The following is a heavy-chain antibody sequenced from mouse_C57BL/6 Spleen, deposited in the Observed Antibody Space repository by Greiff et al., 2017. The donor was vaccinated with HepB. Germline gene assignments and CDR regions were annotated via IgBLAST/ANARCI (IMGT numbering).Heavy chain of an antibody. CDR2: ISSGSSTI. CDR3: ARDGSSYVGAWFAY. D-gene: IGHD1-1*01. CDR1: GFTFSDYG. Sequence: EVKLMESGGGLVKPGGSLKLSCAASGFTFSDYGMHWVRQAPEKGLEWVAYISSGSSTIYYADTVKGRFTISRDNAKNTLFLQMTSLRSEDTAMYYCARDGSSYVGAWFAYWGQGTLVTVSA. V-gene: IGHV5-17*01. J-gene: IGHJ3*01.